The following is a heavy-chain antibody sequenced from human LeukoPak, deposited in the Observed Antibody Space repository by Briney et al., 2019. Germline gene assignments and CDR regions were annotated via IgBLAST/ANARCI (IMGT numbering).Heavy chain of an antibody. CDR2: IYYIGGT. CDR3: ARGGIGYSTQTWLNFDY. D-gene: IGHD2-15*01. CDR1: GDSIRSYY. V-gene: IGHV4-59*01. J-gene: IGHJ4*02. Sequence: PSETLSLTCTVAGDSIRSYYWSWIRQPPGKGLEWIGNIYYIGGTNYNPSLKSRVTISIDTSKNQFSLKLSSVTAADTAVYYCARGGIGYSTQTWLNFDYWGQGTLVTVSS.